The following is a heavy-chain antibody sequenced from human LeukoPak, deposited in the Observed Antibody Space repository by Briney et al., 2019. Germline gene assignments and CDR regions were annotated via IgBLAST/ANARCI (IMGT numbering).Heavy chain of an antibody. D-gene: IGHD3-10*01. CDR3: ARSSILKYGSGTYNY. V-gene: IGHV4-34*01. CDR2: INHSGST. Sequence: SETLSLTCAVYGGSFSGYYWSRIRQPPGKGLEWIGEINHSGSTNYNPSLKSRVTISVDTSKNQFSLKLSPVTAADTAVYYCARSSILKYGSGTYNYWGQGTLVTVSS. CDR1: GGSFSGYY. J-gene: IGHJ4*02.